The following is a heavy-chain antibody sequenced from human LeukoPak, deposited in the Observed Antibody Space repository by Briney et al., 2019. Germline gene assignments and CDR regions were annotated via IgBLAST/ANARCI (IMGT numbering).Heavy chain of an antibody. CDR3: AKDSWNHAIFGVVPLDY. V-gene: IGHV3-23*01. CDR2: ISGSGGST. Sequence: PGGSLRLSCAASGFTFSSYAMIWVRQAPGKGLEWVSAISGSGGSTYYADSVKGRFTISRDNSKNTLYLQMNSLRSEDTAVSYSAKDSWNHAIFGVVPLDYWGQGTLVTVSS. CDR1: GFTFSSYA. D-gene: IGHD3-3*01. J-gene: IGHJ4*02.